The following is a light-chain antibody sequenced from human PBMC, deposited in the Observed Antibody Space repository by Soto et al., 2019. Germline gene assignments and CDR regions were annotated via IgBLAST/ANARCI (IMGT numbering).Light chain of an antibody. CDR1: QSVGSSY. Sequence: TQSPGTLSLSSGERATLSCRARQSVGSSYLAWYQQKPGQAPRLIIYGASSRATGIPDRFSGSGSGTDFTLTISSLEPEDAAVYYCQQRHMWPITFGQGTRLEIK. J-gene: IGKJ5*01. CDR2: GAS. CDR3: QQRHMWPIT. V-gene: IGKV3D-20*02.